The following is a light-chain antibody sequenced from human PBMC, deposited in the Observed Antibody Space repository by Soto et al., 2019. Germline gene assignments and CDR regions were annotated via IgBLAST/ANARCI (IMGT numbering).Light chain of an antibody. V-gene: IGKV3-20*01. CDR2: GSS. Sequence: EIVLTQSPGTLSLSPGERANLSCRASQSVSDNYLAWYQQKPGRAPRLLIYGSSSRATGIPDRFSGSGSGTDFSLTISRLGPEDFAVYYCQQYGTPPWTFGQGTKVDIK. CDR1: QSVSDNY. CDR3: QQYGTPPWT. J-gene: IGKJ1*01.